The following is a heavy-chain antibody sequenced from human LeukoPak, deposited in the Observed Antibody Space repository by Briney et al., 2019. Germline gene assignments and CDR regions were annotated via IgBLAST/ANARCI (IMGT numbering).Heavy chain of an antibody. CDR2: FDPEDGET. CDR1: GYTLTELS. D-gene: IGHD4-11*01. V-gene: IGHV1-24*01. CDR3: ATDLMRLQSVRGSNWLDP. Sequence: ASVKVSSKVSGYTLTELSMHWVRQAPGKGLEWMGGFDPEDGETIYAQKFQGRVTMTEDTSTDTAYMELSSLRSEDTAVYYCATDLMRLQSVRGSNWLDPWGQGTLVTVSS. J-gene: IGHJ5*02.